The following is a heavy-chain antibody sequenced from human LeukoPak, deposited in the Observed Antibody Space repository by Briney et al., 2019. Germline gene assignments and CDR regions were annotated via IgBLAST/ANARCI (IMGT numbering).Heavy chain of an antibody. CDR1: GGSISSYY. J-gene: IGHJ5*02. V-gene: IGHV4-4*07. Sequence: TLETLSLTCTVSGGSISSYYTSWVRQPARKGLEWIWRIYTSGGTNYNPSLKSRDTISLDTSKNQFSLRQSSLTAAYTAPYYSGRDSFGGLCHGNRFAPWGQGTLVTVSS. D-gene: IGHD3-16*01. CDR3: GRDSFGGLCHGNRFAP. CDR2: IYTSGGT.